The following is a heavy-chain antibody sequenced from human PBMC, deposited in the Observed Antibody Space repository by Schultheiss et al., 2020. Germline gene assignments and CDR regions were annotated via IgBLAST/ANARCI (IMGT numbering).Heavy chain of an antibody. Sequence: ASVKVSCKASGYTFTSYGISWVRQAPGQGLEWMGIINPSGGSTSYAQKFQGRVTMTRDTSTSTVYMELSSLRSEDTAVYYCARAPKYYYDSSGYGHFDYWGQGTLVTVSS. V-gene: IGHV1-46*01. CDR2: INPSGGST. CDR1: GYTFTSYG. D-gene: IGHD3-22*01. J-gene: IGHJ4*02. CDR3: ARAPKYYYDSSGYGHFDY.